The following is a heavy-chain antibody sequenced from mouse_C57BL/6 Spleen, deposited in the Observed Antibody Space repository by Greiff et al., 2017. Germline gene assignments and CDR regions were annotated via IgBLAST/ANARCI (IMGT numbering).Heavy chain of an antibody. D-gene: IGHD2-12*01. CDR1: GYTFTDYE. Sequence: VKLMESGAELVRPGASVTLSCKASGYTFTDYEMHWVKQTPVHGLEWIGAIDPETGGTAYNQKFKGKAILTADKSSSTAYMELRSLTSEDSAVYYCTDDAYWGQGTLVTVSA. CDR3: TDDAY. V-gene: IGHV1-15*01. J-gene: IGHJ3*01. CDR2: IDPETGGT.